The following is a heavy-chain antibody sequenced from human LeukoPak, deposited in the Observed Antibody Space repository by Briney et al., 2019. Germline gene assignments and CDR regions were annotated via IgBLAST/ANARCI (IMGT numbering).Heavy chain of an antibody. CDR2: TSAYNGNT. CDR1: GYTFTSYG. Sequence: ASVKVSCKASGYTFTSYGISWVRQAPGQGLEWMGWTSAYNGNTNYAQKLQGRVTMTTDTSTSTAYMELRSLRSDDTAVYYCARGVVDYDSSGWLDYWGQGTLVTVSS. CDR3: ARGVVDYDSSGWLDY. D-gene: IGHD3-22*01. V-gene: IGHV1-18*01. J-gene: IGHJ4*02.